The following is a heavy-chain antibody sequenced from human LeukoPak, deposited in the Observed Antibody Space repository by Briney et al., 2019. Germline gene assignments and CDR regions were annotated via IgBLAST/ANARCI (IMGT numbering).Heavy chain of an antibody. D-gene: IGHD3-10*01. Sequence: PGGSLRLSCAASGFTFSSYEMNWVRQAPGKGLEWVSAISGSGGSTYYADSVKGRFTISRDNSKNTLYLQMNSLRAEDTAVYYCAKDRASGSYSYYGMDVWGQGTTVTVSS. V-gene: IGHV3-23*01. J-gene: IGHJ6*02. CDR3: AKDRASGSYSYYGMDV. CDR2: ISGSGGST. CDR1: GFTFSSYE.